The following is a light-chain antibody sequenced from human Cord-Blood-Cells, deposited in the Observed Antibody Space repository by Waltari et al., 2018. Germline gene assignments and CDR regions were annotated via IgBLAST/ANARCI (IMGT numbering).Light chain of an antibody. CDR2: AAS. V-gene: IGKV1D-12*01. CDR1: QGFSSW. CDR3: QQANSFPLT. Sequence: DIQMPQPPSSVSASVGDRVTITCRASQGFSSWLAWYQQKPGKAPKLLIYAASSLQSGVPSWFSGSGSGTDFTLTISSLQPEDFATYYCQQANSFPLTFGGGTKVEIK. J-gene: IGKJ4*01.